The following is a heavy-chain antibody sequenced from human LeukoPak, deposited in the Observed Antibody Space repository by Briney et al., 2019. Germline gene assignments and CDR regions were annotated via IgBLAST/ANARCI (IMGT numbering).Heavy chain of an antibody. J-gene: IGHJ4*02. Sequence: AGSLSLSCAVSGFTFSRHAMHWVRQAPGKGLEWVAVISYDGSNKYYADSVKGRFTISRDNSKNTLYLQMNSLRADDTAVYYCVRDSGGFDYWGQGTLVTVSS. CDR2: ISYDGSNK. CDR1: GFTFSRHA. D-gene: IGHD3-10*01. V-gene: IGHV3-30-3*01. CDR3: VRDSGGFDY.